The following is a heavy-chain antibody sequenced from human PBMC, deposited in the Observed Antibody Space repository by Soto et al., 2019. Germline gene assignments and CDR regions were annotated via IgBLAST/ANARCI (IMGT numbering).Heavy chain of an antibody. CDR3: AHGSCSSADCYPNPYLDY. J-gene: IGHJ4*02. Sequence: QITLKESGPALVKPTQTLTLTCTFSGFSLSTTAEGVGWIRQPPGKPLEWLALIYWDDDERYSPSLKSRLTITKDTSKNQVVLTMTTVDPVDTATYYCAHGSCSSADCYPNPYLDYWGQGILVTVSS. V-gene: IGHV2-5*02. CDR2: IYWDDDE. D-gene: IGHD2-2*01. CDR1: GFSLSTTAEG.